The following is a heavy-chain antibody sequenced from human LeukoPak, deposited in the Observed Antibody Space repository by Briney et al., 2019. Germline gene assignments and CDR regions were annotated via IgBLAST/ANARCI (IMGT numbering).Heavy chain of an antibody. CDR1: GFTFSSYA. V-gene: IGHV3-23*01. CDR2: IGGAGGST. J-gene: IGHJ4*02. Sequence: PGGSLRLSCAASGFTFSSYAMSWVRQVPGKGLEWVSAIGGAGGSTYYADSVRGRFTISRDDSKNTLYLQMNGLRAEDTAVYYCTRDPIPYLVVAGKSDDYWGQGTLVTVSS. D-gene: IGHD6-19*01. CDR3: TRDPIPYLVVAGKSDDY.